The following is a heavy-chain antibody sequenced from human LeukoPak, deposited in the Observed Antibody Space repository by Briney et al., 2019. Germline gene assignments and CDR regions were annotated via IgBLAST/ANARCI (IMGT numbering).Heavy chain of an antibody. CDR1: GSIFTSYW. J-gene: IGHJ3*02. CDR2: IYPGDSDT. CDR3: ARWYGGDAFDI. V-gene: IGHV5-51*01. D-gene: IGHD6-13*01. Sequence: LGASLQISCKVSGSIFTSYWIGWVRQLPGKGLEWMGIIYPGDSDTRYSPSFQGQVTISADKSISTAYLQWSSLKASDTAMYYCARWYGGDAFDIWGQGTMVTVSS.